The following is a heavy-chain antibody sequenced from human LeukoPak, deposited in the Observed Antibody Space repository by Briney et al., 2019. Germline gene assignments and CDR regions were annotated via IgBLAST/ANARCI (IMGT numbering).Heavy chain of an antibody. CDR3: AKDLLFSGDQVGY. CDR2: ISGSGGNT. CDR1: GFTFSSYA. Sequence: GGSLRLSCAASGFTFSSYAMNWVRQAPGKGLEWVSEISGSGGNTYYADSMKGRFTIPRDNSKNTLYLQMNSLRAEDTAVYYCAKDLLFSGDQVGYWGQGTLVTVSS. D-gene: IGHD7-27*01. V-gene: IGHV3-23*01. J-gene: IGHJ4*02.